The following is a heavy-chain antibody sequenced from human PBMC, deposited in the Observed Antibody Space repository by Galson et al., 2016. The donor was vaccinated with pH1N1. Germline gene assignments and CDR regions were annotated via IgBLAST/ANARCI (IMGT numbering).Heavy chain of an antibody. CDR3: AHSVGTRVFGVVTNFNWFDP. V-gene: IGHV2-5*01. J-gene: IGHJ5*02. CDR1: GFSLRSNGVG. CDR2: IYWTDDK. Sequence: PALVKPTQTLTLTCTFSGFSLRSNGVGVGWIRQPPGKALEWLVIYWTDDKRYSPSLKSRLTITKDTSKNQVVLTMTNMAPVDTATYYCAHSVGTRVFGVVTNFNWFDPWGQGTLVTVSS. D-gene: IGHD3-3*01.